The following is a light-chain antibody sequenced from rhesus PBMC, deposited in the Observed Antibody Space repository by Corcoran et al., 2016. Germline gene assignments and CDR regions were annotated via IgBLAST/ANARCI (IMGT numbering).Light chain of an antibody. CDR3: QQGYNTPRT. CDR1: QGISSW. CDR2: AAS. Sequence: DIQMTQSPSSLSASVGDKVTITCRASQGISSWLAWYQQKPGKATKLLIYAASSLQSGVPSRFSGSGSGTYYTLTISSLQPEDFATYYCQQGYNTPRTFGQGTKVEIK. V-gene: IGKV1-18*01. J-gene: IGKJ1*01.